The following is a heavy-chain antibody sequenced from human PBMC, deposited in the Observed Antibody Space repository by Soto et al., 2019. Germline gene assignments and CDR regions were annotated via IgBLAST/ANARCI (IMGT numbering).Heavy chain of an antibody. CDR3: ARDLSISSTDGPLDP. J-gene: IGHJ5*02. CDR1: VGSISRYY. Sequence: PSETLYLTCTVSVGSISRYYWTWIRQPPGKGLEWIGNIHYTGSTNYNPSLKSRVTISLGTSKSQFSLKLSSVTAADTAVYYCARDLSISSTDGPLDPWGHGTLVTVSS. CDR2: IHYTGST. D-gene: IGHD6-6*01. V-gene: IGHV4-59*01.